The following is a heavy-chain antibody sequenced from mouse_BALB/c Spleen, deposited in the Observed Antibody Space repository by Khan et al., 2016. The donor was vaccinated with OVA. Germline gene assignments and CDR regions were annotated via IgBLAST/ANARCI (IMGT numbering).Heavy chain of an antibody. Sequence: EVQLQESGPGLVKPSQSLSLTCTVTGYSITSGYAWNWIRQFPGNKMEWRGYKSYSGGTSYNPSLKSRISITRDTSKNQFFLQLNSVTTEDTATYYCARGNYYGYYFDYWGQGTTLTVSS. V-gene: IGHV3-2*02. CDR1: GYSITSGYA. D-gene: IGHD1-1*01. CDR2: KSYSGGT. J-gene: IGHJ2*01. CDR3: ARGNYYGYYFDY.